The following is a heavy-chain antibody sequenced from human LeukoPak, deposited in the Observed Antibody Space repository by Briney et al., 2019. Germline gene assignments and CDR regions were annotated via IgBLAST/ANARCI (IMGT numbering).Heavy chain of an antibody. CDR2: ISWNSGSI. V-gene: IGHV3-9*01. CDR1: GFTFDDYA. D-gene: IGHD4-23*01. CDR3: ARGWVTGY. Sequence: GGSLRLSCAASGFTFDDYAMHWVRQGPGKGLEWVSGISWNSGSIGYADSVKGRFTISRDNAKNSLYLQMNSLRAEDTAVYYCARGWVTGYWGQGTLVTVSS. J-gene: IGHJ4*02.